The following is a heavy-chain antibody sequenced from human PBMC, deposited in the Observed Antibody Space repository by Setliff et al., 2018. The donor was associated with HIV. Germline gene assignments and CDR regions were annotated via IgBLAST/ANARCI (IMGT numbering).Heavy chain of an antibody. CDR2: INAGNGKT. CDR3: ASSIITIFGVVPYYFDY. J-gene: IGHJ4*02. Sequence: GASVKVSCKASGSTFSSYAFHWVRQAPGQRLEWMGWINAGNGKTKYSQKFQSRVTITRDTSASTAYMELHSLRSEDTAIYYCASSIITIFGVVPYYFDYWGQGTLVTVSS. V-gene: IGHV1-3*01. CDR1: GSTFSSYA. D-gene: IGHD3-3*01.